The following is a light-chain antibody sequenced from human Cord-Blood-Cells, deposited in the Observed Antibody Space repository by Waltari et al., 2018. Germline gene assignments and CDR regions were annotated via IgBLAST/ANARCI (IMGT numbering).Light chain of an antibody. CDR2: DAS. CDR3: QQRSNWPPT. Sequence: EIVLTQSPATLSLSPGERATLSCRASQSVSSYLAWYQQKPGQAPRLLIYDASNRATGIPARFSGSVSGTDFTLTISSLEPEDCAVYYCQQRSNWPPTFGQGTKVEIK. CDR1: QSVSSY. J-gene: IGKJ1*01. V-gene: IGKV3-11*01.